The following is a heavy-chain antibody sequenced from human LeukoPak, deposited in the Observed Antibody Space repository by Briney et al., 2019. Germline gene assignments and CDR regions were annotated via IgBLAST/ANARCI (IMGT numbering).Heavy chain of an antibody. D-gene: IGHD5-12*01. J-gene: IGHJ4*02. CDR2: IYYSGST. V-gene: IGHV4-39*07. CDR3: ARVKRIVATTFDY. CDR1: GGSISSSSYY. Sequence: SSETLSLTCTVSGGSISSSSYYWGWIRQPPGKGLEWIGSIYYSGSTYYNPSLKSRVTISVDTSKNQFSLKLSSVTAADTAVYYCARVKRIVATTFDYWGQGTLVTVSS.